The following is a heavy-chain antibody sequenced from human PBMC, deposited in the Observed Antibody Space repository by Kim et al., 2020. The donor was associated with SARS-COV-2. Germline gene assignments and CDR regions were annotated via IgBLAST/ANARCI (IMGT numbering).Heavy chain of an antibody. CDR1: GGTFSSYA. Sequence: SVKVSCKASGGTFSSYAISWVRQAPGQGLEWMGGIIPIFGTANYAQKFQGRVTITADESTSTAYMELSSLRSEDTAVYYCARRIVGASYYDYWGQGTLVTVSS. D-gene: IGHD1-26*01. CDR3: ARRIVGASYYDY. J-gene: IGHJ4*02. V-gene: IGHV1-69*13. CDR2: IIPIFGTA.